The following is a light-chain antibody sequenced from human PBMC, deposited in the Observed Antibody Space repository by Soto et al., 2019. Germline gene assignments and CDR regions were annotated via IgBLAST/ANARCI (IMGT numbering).Light chain of an antibody. Sequence: EIVMTQSPATLSVSPGERATLSCRASQSISNDLAWYQQKPGQAPRLVIYGASTRATGVPARFSGSGSGADVTLTISSLQSEDFAVYYCQQDNNWPPLTYGGGTKVEIK. CDR3: QQDNNWPPLT. CDR2: GAS. V-gene: IGKV3-15*01. CDR1: QSISND. J-gene: IGKJ4*02.